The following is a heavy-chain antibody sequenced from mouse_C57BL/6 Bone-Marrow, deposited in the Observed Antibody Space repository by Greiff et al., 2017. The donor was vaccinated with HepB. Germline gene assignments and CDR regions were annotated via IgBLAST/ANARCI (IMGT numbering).Heavy chain of an antibody. J-gene: IGHJ4*01. V-gene: IGHV1-69*01. Sequence: QVQLQQPGAELVMPGASVKLSCKASGYTFTSYWMHWVKQRPGQGLEWIGEIDPSDSYTNYNQKFKGKSTLTVDKSSSTAYMQLSSLTSEDSAVYYYARSRERKGAPYAMDYWGQGTSVTVSS. CDR2: IDPSDSYT. CDR1: GYTFTSYW. CDR3: ARSRERKGAPYAMDY.